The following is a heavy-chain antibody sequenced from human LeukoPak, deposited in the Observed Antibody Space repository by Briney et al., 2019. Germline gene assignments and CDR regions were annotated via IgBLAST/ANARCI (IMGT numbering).Heavy chain of an antibody. V-gene: IGHV3-53*01. CDR3: ARDRPLGYYDSSGPGNGPTESDYYYGMDV. Sequence: GGSLRLSCAASGFTVSSNYMSWVRQAPGKGLEWVSVIYSGGSTYYADSVKGRFTISRDNSKNTLYLQMNSLRAEDTAVYYCARDRPLGYYDSSGPGNGPTESDYYYGMDVWGQGTTVTVSS. CDR2: IYSGGST. CDR1: GFTVSSNY. D-gene: IGHD3-22*01. J-gene: IGHJ6*02.